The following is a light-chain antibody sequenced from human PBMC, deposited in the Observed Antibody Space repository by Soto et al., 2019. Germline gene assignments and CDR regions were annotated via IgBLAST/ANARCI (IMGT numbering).Light chain of an antibody. CDR3: QHADTVPWT. CDR1: RDISTW. CDR2: SAS. Sequence: IQMTQSPSSVSASVGDRVTINCQASRDISTWVAWYQQKPGKAPKLLIYSASALKRGVPSRFSGSGSGTDFALTVSSLQPEDFATYYCQHADTVPWTFGQGTKVEIK. J-gene: IGKJ1*01. V-gene: IGKV1D-12*01.